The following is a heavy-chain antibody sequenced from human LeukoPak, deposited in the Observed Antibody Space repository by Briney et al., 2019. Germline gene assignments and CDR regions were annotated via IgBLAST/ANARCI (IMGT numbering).Heavy chain of an antibody. CDR3: ARDPHYDILTGRNWFDP. CDR1: GYTFTSYY. J-gene: IGHJ5*02. Sequence: GASVKVSCKASGYTFTSYYMHWVRQAPGQGLEWMGWISAYNGNTNYAQKLQGRVTMTTDTSTSTAYMELRSLRSDDTAVYYCARDPHYDILTGRNWFDPWGQGTLVTVSS. V-gene: IGHV1-18*04. D-gene: IGHD3-9*01. CDR2: ISAYNGNT.